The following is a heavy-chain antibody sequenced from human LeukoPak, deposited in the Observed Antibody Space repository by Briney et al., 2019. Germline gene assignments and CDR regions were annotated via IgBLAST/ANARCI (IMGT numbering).Heavy chain of an antibody. D-gene: IGHD2-2*01. CDR2: INHSGTS. CDR1: GGSFTDYY. J-gene: IGHJ6*03. CDR3: ARDRRIVPAATKGFYYMDV. Sequence: PSETLSLTCAVYGGSFTDYYWSWIRQPPGKGLEWIAEINHSGTSNYSPSLKSRVTISVDTSKNQLSLKLNSVTAADTAVYYCARDRRIVPAATKGFYYMDVWGKGTTVTVSS. V-gene: IGHV4-34*01.